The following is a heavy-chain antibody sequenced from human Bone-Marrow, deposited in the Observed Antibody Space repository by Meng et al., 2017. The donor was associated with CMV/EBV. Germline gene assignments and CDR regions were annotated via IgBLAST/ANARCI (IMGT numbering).Heavy chain of an antibody. D-gene: IGHD1-26*01. CDR3: AKGAIGGSYRTLFDY. V-gene: IGHV3-9*03. Sequence: GGSLRLSCAASGFTFDDYAMHWVRQAPGKGLEWVSGISWNSGSIGYADSVKGRFTISRDNAKNSLYQQMNSLRAEDMALYYCAKGAIGGSYRTLFDYWGQGTLVTVSS. CDR2: ISWNSGSI. CDR1: GFTFDDYA. J-gene: IGHJ4*02.